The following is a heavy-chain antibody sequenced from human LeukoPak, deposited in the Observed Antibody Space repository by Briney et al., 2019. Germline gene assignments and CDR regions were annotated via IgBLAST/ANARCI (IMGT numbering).Heavy chain of an antibody. D-gene: IGHD6-19*01. V-gene: IGHV4-39*07. CDR1: GGFISSSSYY. J-gene: IGHJ5*02. Sequence: WETLSLTCTVFGGFISSSSYYWGWIRQPPGKGLEWIGSIYYSGSTYYNPSLKSRVSISVHTSKNRFSLKPTSMTAADTAVYYCARAVAGTGWFDPWGQGTLVTVSS. CDR2: IYYSGST. CDR3: ARAVAGTGWFDP.